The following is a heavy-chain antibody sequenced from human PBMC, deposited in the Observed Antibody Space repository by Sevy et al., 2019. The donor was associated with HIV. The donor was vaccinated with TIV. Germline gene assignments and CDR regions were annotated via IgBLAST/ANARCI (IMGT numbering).Heavy chain of an antibody. CDR1: GFTFSSYA. Sequence: GGSLRLSCAASGFTFSSYAMSWVRQAPGKGLEWVSAISGSGGSTYYADSVKGRSTISRDNSKNTLYLQMNSLRAEDTAVYYCAKEAYCSGGSCYFFYFDYWGQGTLVTVSS. D-gene: IGHD2-15*01. V-gene: IGHV3-23*01. CDR2: ISGSGGST. J-gene: IGHJ4*02. CDR3: AKEAYCSGGSCYFFYFDY.